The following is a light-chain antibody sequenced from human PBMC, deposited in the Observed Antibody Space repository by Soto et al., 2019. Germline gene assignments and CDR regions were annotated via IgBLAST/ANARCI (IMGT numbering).Light chain of an antibody. CDR2: KAS. CDR1: QTISSW. Sequence: DIQMTQSPSTLSGSVGDRATITCRASQTISSWLAWYQQKPGKAPKLLIYKASTLQSGVPSRFSGSGSGTEFTLNISSLQPDDFATYYCQQYNSYSEAFGQGTKVDIK. J-gene: IGKJ1*01. CDR3: QQYNSYSEA. V-gene: IGKV1-5*03.